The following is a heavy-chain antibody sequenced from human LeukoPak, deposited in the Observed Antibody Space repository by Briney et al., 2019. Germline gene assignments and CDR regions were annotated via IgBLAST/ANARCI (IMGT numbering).Heavy chain of an antibody. J-gene: IGHJ6*02. V-gene: IGHV1-2*02. D-gene: IGHD2-15*01. CDR1: GYTFTGYY. CDR2: INPNSGGT. Sequence: ASVKVSCKASGYTFTGYYMHWVRQAPGQGLEWMGWINPNSGGTNYAQKFQGRVTMTRDTSISTAYMELSRLRSDDTAVYYCARDYCSGGSCYSYGYYYYGMDVWGQGTMVTVSS. CDR3: ARDYCSGGSCYSYGYYYYGMDV.